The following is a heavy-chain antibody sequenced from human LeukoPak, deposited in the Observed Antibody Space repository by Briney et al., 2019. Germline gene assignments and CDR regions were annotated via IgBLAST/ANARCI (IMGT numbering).Heavy chain of an antibody. CDR3: ARGRSSMVRGYYYYYMDV. V-gene: IGHV4-39*07. J-gene: IGHJ6*03. CDR1: GGSISSSSYY. Sequence: SETLSLTCTVSGGSISSSSYYWAWIRQPPGKGLEWIGSIYYSGSTNYNPSLKSRVTITVDTSKNQFSLKLSSVTAADTAVYYCARGRSSMVRGYYYYYMDVWGKGTTVTISS. D-gene: IGHD3-10*01. CDR2: IYYSGST.